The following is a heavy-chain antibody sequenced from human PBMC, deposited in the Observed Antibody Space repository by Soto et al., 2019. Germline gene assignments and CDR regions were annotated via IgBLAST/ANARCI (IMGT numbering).Heavy chain of an antibody. CDR2: MNPNSGNT. CDR1: GYTFTSYD. Sequence: QVQLVQSGAEVKKPGASVKVSCKASGYTFTSYDINWVRQATGQGLEWMGWMNPNSGNTGYAQKFQGRVNMTRNTSISTDYMELSSLRSEDTAVYYCARGDYDFWSGDSRPYYYYGMDVWGPGNTVTGSS. J-gene: IGHJ6*02. V-gene: IGHV1-8*01. CDR3: ARGDYDFWSGDSRPYYYYGMDV. D-gene: IGHD3-3*01.